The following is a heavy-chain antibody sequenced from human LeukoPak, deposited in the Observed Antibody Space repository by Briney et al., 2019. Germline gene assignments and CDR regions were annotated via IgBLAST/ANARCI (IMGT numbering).Heavy chain of an antibody. V-gene: IGHV4-59*01. CDR2: IYYSGST. D-gene: IGHD3-10*01. CDR1: GGSISSYY. J-gene: IGHJ5*02. Sequence: SETLSLTCTVSGGSISSYYWSWIRQPPGKGLEWIGYIYYSGSTNYNPSLKSRVTISVDTSKNQFSLKLSSVTAADTAVYYCARDSHRITMVRGVIDNWFDPWGQGTLVTVSS. CDR3: ARDSHRITMVRGVIDNWFDP.